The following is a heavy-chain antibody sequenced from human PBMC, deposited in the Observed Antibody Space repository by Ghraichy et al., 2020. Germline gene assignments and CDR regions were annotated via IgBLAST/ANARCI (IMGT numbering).Heavy chain of an antibody. CDR2: INPNSGGT. Sequence: ASVKVSCKASGYTFTGYYMHWVRQAPGQGLEWMGWINPNSGGTNYAQKFQGRVTMTRDTSISTAYMELSRLRSDDTAVYYCARGLRYFDWLLGEEQYYFDYWGQGTLVTVSS. V-gene: IGHV1-2*02. CDR3: ARGLRYFDWLLGEEQYYFDY. CDR1: GYTFTGYY. J-gene: IGHJ4*02. D-gene: IGHD3-9*01.